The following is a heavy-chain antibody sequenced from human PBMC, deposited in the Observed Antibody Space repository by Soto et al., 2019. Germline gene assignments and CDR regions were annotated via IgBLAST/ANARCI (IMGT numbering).Heavy chain of an antibody. V-gene: IGHV3-33*01. D-gene: IGHD3-22*01. CDR1: GFTFSSYG. J-gene: IGHJ3*02. CDR3: ARDYYDSSGYLRDDAFDI. CDR2: IWYDGGNK. Sequence: PGGSLRLSCAASGFTFSSYGMHWVRQAPGKGLEWVAVIWYDGGNKYYADSVKGRFTISRDNSKNTLYLQMNSLRAEDTAVYYCARDYYDSSGYLRDDAFDIWGQGTMVTVSS.